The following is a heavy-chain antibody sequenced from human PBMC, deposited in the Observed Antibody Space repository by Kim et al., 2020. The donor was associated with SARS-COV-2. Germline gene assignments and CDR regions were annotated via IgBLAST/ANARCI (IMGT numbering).Heavy chain of an antibody. J-gene: IGHJ4*02. Sequence: KSRVTISVDTSKNQFSLKLSSVTAADTAVYYGARDSELVVPAAMEGVDYWGQGTLVTVSS. CDR3: ARDSELVVPAAMEGVDY. D-gene: IGHD2-2*01. V-gene: IGHV4-34*01.